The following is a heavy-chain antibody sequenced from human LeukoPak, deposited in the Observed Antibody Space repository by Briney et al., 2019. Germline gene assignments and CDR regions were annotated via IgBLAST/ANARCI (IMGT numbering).Heavy chain of an antibody. CDR2: ISSSSSYI. D-gene: IGHD1-26*01. CDR3: ARRPIVGATDY. CDR1: GFTFSSYS. Sequence: GGSLRLSCAASGFTFSSYSMNWVRQAPGKGLEWVSSISSSSSYIYYADSVKGRFTISRDNAKNSLYLQMNSLRAEDAAVYYCARRPIVGATDYWGQGTLVTVSS. V-gene: IGHV3-21*01. J-gene: IGHJ4*02.